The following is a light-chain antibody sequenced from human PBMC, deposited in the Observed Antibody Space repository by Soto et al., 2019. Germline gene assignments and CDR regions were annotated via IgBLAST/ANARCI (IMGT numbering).Light chain of an antibody. CDR2: GTS. J-gene: IGKJ1*01. CDR3: QQFDGSLWT. V-gene: IGKV3-20*01. CDR1: QNISRS. Sequence: EIVMTQSPVTLSVSPGERATLSCRASQNISRSLAWYQQKPGQGPSLLIYGTSTRATGIPDRFSGSGSGTDFTLTISRLEPEDFAVYCCQQFDGSLWTFGPGTKVDIK.